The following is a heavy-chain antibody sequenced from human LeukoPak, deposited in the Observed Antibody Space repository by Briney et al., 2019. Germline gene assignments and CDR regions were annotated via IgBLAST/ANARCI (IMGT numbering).Heavy chain of an antibody. D-gene: IGHD6-13*01. Sequence: PGVSLRLFCAASGFTLSSYAMIWVREAPGKGLEGGSIISGSGGTTYYGDSVKGRFTISRDNSKNTLYLQMNSLRADDTAVYYCAKGVQQLVQYFDYWGQGTLVTVSS. V-gene: IGHV3-23*01. CDR3: AKGVQQLVQYFDY. CDR2: ISGSGGTT. J-gene: IGHJ4*02. CDR1: GFTLSSYA.